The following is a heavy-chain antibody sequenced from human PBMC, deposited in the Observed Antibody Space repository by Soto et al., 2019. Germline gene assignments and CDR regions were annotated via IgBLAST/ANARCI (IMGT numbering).Heavy chain of an antibody. J-gene: IGHJ5*02. V-gene: IGHV4-30-2*01. CDR1: GGSISSGGYS. Sequence: SETLSLTCAVSGGSISSGGYSWSWIRQPPGKGLEWIGYIYHSGSTYYNPSLKSRVTISVDRSKNQFSLKLSSVTAEDTAVYYCARGVFIAAAGTDPYHGVNWLDPWGQGTLVTVYS. CDR2: IYHSGST. CDR3: ARGVFIAAAGTDPYHGVNWLDP. D-gene: IGHD6-13*01.